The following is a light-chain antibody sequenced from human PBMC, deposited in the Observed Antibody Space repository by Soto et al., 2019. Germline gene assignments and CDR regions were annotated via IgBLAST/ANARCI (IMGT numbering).Light chain of an antibody. J-gene: IGKJ1*01. CDR2: AAS. CDR3: QQSFSPLST. Sequence: DIPMTQSPSSLSASVGDRVTITCRASQSISNYLNWYQQKPGKAPKLLIYAASSMQSGVPSRFSGSGSETDFTLTISSLQPDDSATYYCQQSFSPLSTFGQGTKVEV. V-gene: IGKV1-39*01. CDR1: QSISNY.